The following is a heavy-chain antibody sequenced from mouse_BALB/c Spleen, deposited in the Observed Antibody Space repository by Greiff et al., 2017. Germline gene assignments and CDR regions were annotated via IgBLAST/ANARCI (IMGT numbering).Heavy chain of an antibody. CDR2: INPSTGYT. CDR1: GYTFTSYW. CDR3: ARNLLYYAMDY. Sequence: VQLQQSGAELAKPGASVKMSCKASGYTFTSYWMHWVKQRPGQGPEWIGYINPSTGYTEYNQKFKDKATLTVDKSSSTAYIQLSSLTSEDSAVYYCARNLLYYAMDYWGQGTSVTVSS. V-gene: IGHV1-7*01. J-gene: IGHJ4*01.